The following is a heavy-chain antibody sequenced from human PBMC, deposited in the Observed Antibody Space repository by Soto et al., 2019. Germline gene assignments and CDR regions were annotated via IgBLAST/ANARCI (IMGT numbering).Heavy chain of an antibody. V-gene: IGHV1-2*04. CDR3: ARSTERAGGNYYYAMDA. CDR2: INPNSGGT. J-gene: IGHJ6*02. Sequence: ASVKVSCKASGYTFTCYYMHWVRQAPGQGLEWMGWINPNSGGTNYAQKFQGWVTMTRDTSIGTAYMELSRLRSDDTAVYYCARSTERAGGNYYYAMDAWGQGTTVTVSS. CDR1: GYTFTCYY. D-gene: IGHD3-16*01.